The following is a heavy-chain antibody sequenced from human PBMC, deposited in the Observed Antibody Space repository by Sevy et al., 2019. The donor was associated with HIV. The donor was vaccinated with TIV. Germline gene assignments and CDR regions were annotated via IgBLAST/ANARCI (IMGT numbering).Heavy chain of an antibody. D-gene: IGHD1-26*01. V-gene: IGHV4-59*11. J-gene: IGHJ4*02. Sequence: SETLSLTCTVSGGSITSLYWNWIRQPPGKGMEWIANIYYNGHINYSPTLKSRVTLSLDTSKNQFSLRLSSVTAADTAMYYCAGEDAWGRGYSWGQGTLVTVSS. CDR1: GGSITSLY. CDR2: IYYNGHI. CDR3: AGEDAWGRGYS.